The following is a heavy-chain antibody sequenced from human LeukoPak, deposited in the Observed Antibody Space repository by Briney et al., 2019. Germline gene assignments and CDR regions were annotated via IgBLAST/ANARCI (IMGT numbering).Heavy chain of an antibody. D-gene: IGHD3-22*01. J-gene: IGHJ4*02. CDR2: IYYSGST. V-gene: IGHV4-59*08. Sequence: SETLSLTCTVYGRSISSYYWSWIRQPPGKGLEWIGYIYYSGSTNYNPSLKSRVTISVDTSKNQFSLKLSSVTAADTAVYYCARHSYYDSSGYHFDYWGQGTLVTVSS. CDR1: GRSISSYY. CDR3: ARHSYYDSSGYHFDY.